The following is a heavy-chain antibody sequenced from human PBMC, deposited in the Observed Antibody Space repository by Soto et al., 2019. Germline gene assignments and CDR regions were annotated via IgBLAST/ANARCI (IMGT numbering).Heavy chain of an antibody. D-gene: IGHD1-26*01. Sequence: VGSLRLSCAASGVIFSNFGMHWVRQAPGKGLEWVGIIWHDGSNKYYADAVEGRFTISRDNSKNTVYLQMNSLRGEDTGIYYCAGFYVAAGAAPLEYWGQGTLVTVSS. J-gene: IGHJ4*02. CDR3: AGFYVAAGAAPLEY. CDR1: GVIFSNFG. CDR2: IWHDGSNK. V-gene: IGHV3-33*01.